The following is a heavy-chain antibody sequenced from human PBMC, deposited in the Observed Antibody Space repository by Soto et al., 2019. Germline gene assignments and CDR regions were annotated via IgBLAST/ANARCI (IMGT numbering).Heavy chain of an antibody. CDR2: VYWDDDK. V-gene: IGHV2-5*02. D-gene: IGHD3-16*01. Sequence: QITLNESGPALVKPTQTLTLTCTFSGFSLNTRDVGVGWIHQPPGKALEWLGVVYWDDDKTYSPSLKSRLTISKDTPKNQVVLSMTKMDPVDTATYYCAHCRGGVASFWGQGTLVTVSS. J-gene: IGHJ4*02. CDR1: GFSLNTRDVG. CDR3: AHCRGGVASF.